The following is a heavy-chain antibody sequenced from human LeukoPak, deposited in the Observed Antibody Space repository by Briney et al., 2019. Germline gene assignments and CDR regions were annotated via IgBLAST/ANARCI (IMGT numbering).Heavy chain of an antibody. CDR3: SSPKRSHDFEC. CDR2: FYPGDSDT. CDR1: AYSITSYY. V-gene: IGHV5-51*01. D-gene: IGHD5-24*01. Sequence: GESLKISCCSSAYSITSYYEIYVGQMPGKGLEWMGIFYPGDSDTTYSPSFQGQVTFSADKSISTAYLQWSSLKASDTAMYYFSSPKRSHDFECWGQGTLVTVSS. J-gene: IGHJ4*02.